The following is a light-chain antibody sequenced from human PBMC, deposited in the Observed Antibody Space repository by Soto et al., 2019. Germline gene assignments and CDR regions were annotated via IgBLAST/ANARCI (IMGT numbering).Light chain of an antibody. CDR2: GNI. CDR3: QSFDSSLSGVV. CDR1: SSNIGAGYE. Sequence: QSVLTQPPSVSGAPGQRVTISCTGSSSNIGAGYEVHWYQQLSGTAPTLLIHGNINRPSGVPDRFSGSKSDTSASLAITGLQAEDEADYYCQSFDSSLSGVVFGGGTKLTVL. V-gene: IGLV1-40*01. J-gene: IGLJ2*01.